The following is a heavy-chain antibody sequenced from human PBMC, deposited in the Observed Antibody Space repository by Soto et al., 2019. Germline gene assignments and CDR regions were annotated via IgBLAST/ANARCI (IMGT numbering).Heavy chain of an antibody. V-gene: IGHV1-69*01. J-gene: IGHJ4*02. Sequence: QVQLVQSGAEVKKPGSSVKVSCKASGDTFDSYAISWVRQAPGQGLEWMGGIIPVFVTRNYAQKFQGRVAITVDESASTAYLELNRLRSEDTAVYYCTRAPLHETQTTMDYYFDYWGQGTLVTVSS. CDR2: IIPVFVTR. D-gene: IGHD5-18*01. CDR1: GDTFDSYA. CDR3: TRAPLHETQTTMDYYFDY.